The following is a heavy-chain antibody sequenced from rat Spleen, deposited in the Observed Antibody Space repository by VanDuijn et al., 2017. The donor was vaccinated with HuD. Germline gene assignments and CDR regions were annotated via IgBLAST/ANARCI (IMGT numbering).Heavy chain of an antibody. CDR2: ITNTGGST. D-gene: IGHD1-2*01. CDR1: GFTFNNYW. Sequence: EVQLVESGGGLVQPGRSLKLSCVASGFTFNNYWMTWIRQAPGKGLEWVASITNTGGSTYYPDSVKGRFTISRDNAKSTLYLQMNSLRSEDTATYYCTRHSSNLYVMDAWGQGASVTVSS. J-gene: IGHJ4*01. CDR3: TRHSSNLYVMDA. V-gene: IGHV5-31*01.